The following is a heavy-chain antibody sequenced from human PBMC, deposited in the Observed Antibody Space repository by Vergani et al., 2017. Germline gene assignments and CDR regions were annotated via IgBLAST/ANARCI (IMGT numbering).Heavy chain of an antibody. D-gene: IGHD3-10*01. Sequence: QVQLQESGPGLVKPSETLSLTCTVSGGSISSYYWSWIRQPPGKGLEWIGYIYHSGSTYYNPSLKSRVTISVARSKNQFSLKLSSVTAADTAVYYCARGVDYYGSGSYTPHDAFDIWGQGTMVTVSS. CDR2: IYHSGST. CDR3: ARGVDYYGSGSYTPHDAFDI. CDR1: GGSISSYY. J-gene: IGHJ3*02. V-gene: IGHV4-59*12.